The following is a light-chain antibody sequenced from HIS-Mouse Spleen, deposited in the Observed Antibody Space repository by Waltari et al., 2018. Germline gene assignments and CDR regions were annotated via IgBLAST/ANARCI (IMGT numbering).Light chain of an antibody. CDR2: EVS. Sequence: QSALTQPPSVSGSPGQSVTISCTGTSSDVGSYNRVSWYQQPPGTAPKLMIYEVSNRPSGLPDRLSGSKSGNTASLTIAGLQAEDEADYYCSSYTSSSTVFGTGTKVTVL. V-gene: IGLV2-18*02. CDR3: SSYTSSSTV. CDR1: SSDVGSYNR. J-gene: IGLJ1*01.